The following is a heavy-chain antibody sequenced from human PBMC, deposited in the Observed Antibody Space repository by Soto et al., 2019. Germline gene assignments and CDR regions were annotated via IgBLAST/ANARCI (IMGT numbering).Heavy chain of an antibody. Sequence: GGSLRLSCASTCFPFLIYIMNWVCEASGKGLEWISYISSTSSTIYYADSVKGRFTISRDNAKNSLYLQMNSLRAEDTAVYYCATYYGSGSYFPDHYYYGMDVWGQGT. CDR2: ISSTSSTI. J-gene: IGHJ6*02. CDR3: ATYYGSGSYFPDHYYYGMDV. CDR1: CFPFLIYI. D-gene: IGHD3-10*01. V-gene: IGHV3-48*01.